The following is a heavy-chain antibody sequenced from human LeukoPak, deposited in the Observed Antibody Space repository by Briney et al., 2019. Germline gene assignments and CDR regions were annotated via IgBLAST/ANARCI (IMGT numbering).Heavy chain of an antibody. D-gene: IGHD3-22*01. V-gene: IGHV1-18*01. CDR2: ISAYNGNT. J-gene: IGHJ4*02. CDR1: RYTFTSYG. CDR3: ATLSDYYDSSGYYFGY. Sequence: ASVKVSCKASRYTFTSYGISWVRQAPGQGLEWMGWISAYNGNTNYAQKLQGRVTMTTDTSTSTAYMELRSLRSDDTAVYCCATLSDYYDSSGYYFGYWGQGTLVTVSS.